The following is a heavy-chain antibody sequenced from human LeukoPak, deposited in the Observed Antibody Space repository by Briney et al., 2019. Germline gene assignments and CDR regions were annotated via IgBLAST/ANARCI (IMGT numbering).Heavy chain of an antibody. V-gene: IGHV3-74*01. CDR3: ARGWRGNWLYGGNMKLDDAFDI. D-gene: IGHD4-23*01. Sequence: GGSLRLSCAASGFTFSSYWMHWVRQAPGKGLVWVSRINSDGSSTSYADSVKGRFTISRDNAKNTLYLQMNSLRAEDTAVYYCARGWRGNWLYGGNMKLDDAFDIWGQGTMVTVSS. CDR2: INSDGSST. CDR1: GFTFSSYW. J-gene: IGHJ3*02.